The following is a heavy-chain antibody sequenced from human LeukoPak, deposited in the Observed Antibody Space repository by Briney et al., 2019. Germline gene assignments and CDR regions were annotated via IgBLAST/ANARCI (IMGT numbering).Heavy chain of an antibody. V-gene: IGHV3-23*01. J-gene: IGHJ4*02. CDR3: AKVGEEGYVLDVELGFDY. Sequence: PGGGVSVSCVGCGLIFSRYAMSGVGQAAGRGGEGVAAISGSGGSTYYADSVKGRFTISRDNSKNTLYLQMNSLRAEDTAVYYCAKVGEEGYVLDVELGFDYWGQGTLVTVSS. CDR1: GLIFSRYA. D-gene: IGHD3-10*01. CDR2: ISGSGGST.